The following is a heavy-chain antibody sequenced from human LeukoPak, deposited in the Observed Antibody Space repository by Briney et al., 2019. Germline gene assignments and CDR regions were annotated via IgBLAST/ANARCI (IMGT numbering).Heavy chain of an antibody. V-gene: IGHV1-18*01. CDR2: ISGHNGDT. D-gene: IGHD2-15*01. CDR3: ARAGYCGDGGCRGGSAFDV. Sequence: ASVRVSCKTSGYTFSNYDIYWVRQAPGQGLECMGWISGHNGDTKYAQRLQGRFTVTTDTSTRTVYMELRSLTSDDTAVYYCARAGYCGDGGCRGGSAFDVWGQGTMVTVSS. CDR1: GYTFSNYD. J-gene: IGHJ3*01.